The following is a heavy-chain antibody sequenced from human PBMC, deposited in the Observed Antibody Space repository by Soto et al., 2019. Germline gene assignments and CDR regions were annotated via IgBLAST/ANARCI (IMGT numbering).Heavy chain of an antibody. CDR1: VRSMSSNY. V-gene: IGHV4-59*01. J-gene: IGHJ4*02. CDR3: ASYRGALYFES. Sequence: TCSVSVRSMSSNYWSWIRQSPDKGLEWLGYVFYGGTDYNPSLGGRVSMSVETSKSQFSLKLTSVTVADTAVYYCASYRGALYFESWGPGILVTVSS. CDR2: VFYGGT. D-gene: IGHD3-16*01.